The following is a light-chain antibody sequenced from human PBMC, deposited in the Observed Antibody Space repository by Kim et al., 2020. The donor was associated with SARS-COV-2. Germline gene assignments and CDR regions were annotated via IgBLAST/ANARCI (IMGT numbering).Light chain of an antibody. Sequence: APGNTARITGGGTNIGSKTVHWYQQKPGQAPVLLIYCNSDRPSGIPERFSGSNSGNTATLTISRVEAGDEADYYCQVWDSSSDHVVFGGGTQLTVL. CDR3: QVWDSSSDHVV. CDR2: CNS. J-gene: IGLJ2*01. CDR1: NIGSKT. V-gene: IGLV3-21*04.